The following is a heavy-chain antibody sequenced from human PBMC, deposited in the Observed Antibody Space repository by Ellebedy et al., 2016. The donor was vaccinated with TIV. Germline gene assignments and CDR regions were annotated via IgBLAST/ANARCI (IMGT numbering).Heavy chain of an antibody. V-gene: IGHV3-21*01. CDR3: ARLMVRGVMDC. J-gene: IGHJ4*02. CDR1: GFTFSSYS. D-gene: IGHD3-10*01. Sequence: GGSLRLSCAASGFTFSSYSMNWVRQAPGKGLEWVSSISSSSSYIYYADSVKGRFTISRDNAKNTLYLQMNSLRAEDTAVYYCARLMVRGVMDCWGQGTLVTVSS. CDR2: ISSSSSYI.